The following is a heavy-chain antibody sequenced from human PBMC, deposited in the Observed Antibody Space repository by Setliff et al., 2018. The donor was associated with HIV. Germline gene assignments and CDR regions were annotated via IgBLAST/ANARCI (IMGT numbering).Heavy chain of an antibody. CDR1: GFIFSSYA. J-gene: IGHJ4*02. V-gene: IGHV4-39*01. D-gene: IGHD4-17*01. Sequence: SETLSLRLSCAASGFIFSSYAMSWIRQPPGKGLEWIGSIYSSGNTYYNPSLKSRVTISVDTPRNQFSLKLSSVTAADTAVYYCARHRRDTTAISDYWGQGTLVTVSS. CDR3: ARHRRDTTAISDY. CDR2: IYSSGNT.